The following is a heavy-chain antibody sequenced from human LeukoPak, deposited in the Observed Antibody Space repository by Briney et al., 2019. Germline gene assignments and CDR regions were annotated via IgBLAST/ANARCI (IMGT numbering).Heavy chain of an antibody. J-gene: IGHJ4*02. CDR3: ARGRSYGFDFDS. V-gene: IGHV4-61*01. CDR1: GVSINTCCYY. CDR2: KYYSGST. Sequence: SQSLSLTCDVSGVSINTCCYYWTWIREPPGKGLEWIGYKYYSGSTRYNSSLRSRLTISLDTSKNQFSLRLTSVTAADTAVYYCARGRSYGFDFDSWGPGTLVIVSS. D-gene: IGHD5-18*01.